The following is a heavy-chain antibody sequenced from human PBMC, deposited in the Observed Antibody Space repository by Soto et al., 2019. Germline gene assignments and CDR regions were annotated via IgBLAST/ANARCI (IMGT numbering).Heavy chain of an antibody. D-gene: IGHD6-19*01. CDR2: INHSGST. V-gene: IGHV4-34*01. CDR1: GGSFSGYY. J-gene: IGHJ4*02. CDR3: ARVRPLAVAGTYFDY. Sequence: SETLSLTCAVYGGSFSGYYWSWIRQPPGKGLEWIGEINHSGSTNYNPSLKSRVTISVDTSKNQFSLKLSSVTAADTAVYYCARVRPLAVAGTYFDYWGQGTLVTVSS.